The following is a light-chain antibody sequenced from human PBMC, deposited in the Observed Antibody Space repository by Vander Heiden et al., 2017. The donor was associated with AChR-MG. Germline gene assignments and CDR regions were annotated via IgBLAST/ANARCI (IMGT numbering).Light chain of an antibody. CDR1: SCNIGAGYD. V-gene: IGLV1-40*01. Sequence: QSVLTQPPPVSGPPGPRVTISCTGSSCNIGAGYDVHWYQQLPGTAPKLLIYGDSNRPSGVPDRFYGSKSGTSASLAITGLQAEDEADYYCQSSDSSLSGYVIFGGGTKLTVL. J-gene: IGLJ2*01. CDR2: GDS. CDR3: QSSDSSLSGYVI.